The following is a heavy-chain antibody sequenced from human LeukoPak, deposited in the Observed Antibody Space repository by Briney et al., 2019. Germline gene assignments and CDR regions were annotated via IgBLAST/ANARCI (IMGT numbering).Heavy chain of an antibody. CDR3: ARRVRFLWALDY. D-gene: IGHD3-3*01. CDR1: GGSFSGYY. CDR2: INHSGST. J-gene: IGHJ4*02. Sequence: SETLSLTCAVYGGSFSGYYWSWIRQPPGKGLEWIGEINHSGSTNYNPSLKSRVTISVDTSKNQFSLKLSSVTAADTAVYYCARRVRFLWALDYWGQGTLVTVSS. V-gene: IGHV4-34*01.